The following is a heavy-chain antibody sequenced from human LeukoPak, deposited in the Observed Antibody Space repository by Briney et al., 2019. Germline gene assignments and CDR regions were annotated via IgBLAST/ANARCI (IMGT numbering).Heavy chain of an antibody. J-gene: IGHJ4*02. D-gene: IGHD1-1*01. CDR2: IYHSGST. CDR3: ARDQKTQLEPPD. CDR1: GGSISSGGYY. Sequence: PSQTLSFTCTVSGGSISSGGYYWSWIRQPPGKGLEWIGYIYHSGSTYYNPSLKSRVTISVDRSKNQFSLKLSSVTAADTAVYYCARDQKTQLEPPDWGQGTLVTVSS. V-gene: IGHV4-30-2*01.